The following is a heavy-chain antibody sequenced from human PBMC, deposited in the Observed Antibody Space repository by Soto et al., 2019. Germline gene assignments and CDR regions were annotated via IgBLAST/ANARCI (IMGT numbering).Heavy chain of an antibody. CDR2: IIPIFGTA. Sequence: QVQLVQSGAEVKKPGSSVKVSCKASGGTFSSYAISWVRQAPGQGLEWMGGIIPIFGTANYAQKFQGRVTITADESTSTAYMELSSLRSEDTAVYYCAREGKTIFGVVRGNYGMDVWGQGTKVTVSS. CDR3: AREGKTIFGVVRGNYGMDV. D-gene: IGHD3-3*01. V-gene: IGHV1-69*01. J-gene: IGHJ6*02. CDR1: GGTFSSYA.